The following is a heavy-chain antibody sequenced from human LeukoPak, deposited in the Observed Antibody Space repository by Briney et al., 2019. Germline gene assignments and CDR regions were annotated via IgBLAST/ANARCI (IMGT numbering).Heavy chain of an antibody. D-gene: IGHD2-2*01. CDR2: IKQDGSEK. Sequence: GGSLRLSCAASGFTFSSYWMSWVRQAPGKGLEWVANIKQDGSEKYYVDSVKGRFTISRDNAKNSLYLQMNSLRAEDTAVYYCASAEGVYCSSTSCPQSGYWGQGTLVTVSS. V-gene: IGHV3-7*01. CDR3: ASAEGVYCSSTSCPQSGY. CDR1: GFTFSSYW. J-gene: IGHJ4*02.